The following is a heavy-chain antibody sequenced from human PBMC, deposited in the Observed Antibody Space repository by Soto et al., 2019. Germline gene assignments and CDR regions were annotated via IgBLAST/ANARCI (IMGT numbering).Heavy chain of an antibody. CDR2: IKSKTDGGTT. CDR1: GFTFSNAW. Sequence: EVQLVESGGGLVKPGGSLRLSCAASGFTFSNAWMNWVRQAPGKGLEWVGRIKSKTDGGTTDYAAPVTGRFTISRDDSKNKLYLQMNSLKTEDTAVYYCTTVKDYDFWSGYANYYGMDVWGQGTTVTVSS. D-gene: IGHD3-3*01. CDR3: TTVKDYDFWSGYANYYGMDV. J-gene: IGHJ6*01. V-gene: IGHV3-15*07.